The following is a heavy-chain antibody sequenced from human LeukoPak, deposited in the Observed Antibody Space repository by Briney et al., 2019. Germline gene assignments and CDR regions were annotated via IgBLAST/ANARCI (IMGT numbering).Heavy chain of an antibody. CDR3: ARDDGCRGGSCYSNYYYYGMDV. D-gene: IGHD2-15*01. V-gene: IGHV1-46*01. CDR1: GYTFTSYY. J-gene: IGHJ6*02. CDR2: INPSGGST. Sequence: ASVKVSCNASGYTFTSYYMHWVRQAPGQGLEWMGIINPSGGSTSYAQKFQGRVTMTRDTSTSTVYMELSSLRSEDTAVYYCARDDGCRGGSCYSNYYYYGMDVWGQGTTVTVSS.